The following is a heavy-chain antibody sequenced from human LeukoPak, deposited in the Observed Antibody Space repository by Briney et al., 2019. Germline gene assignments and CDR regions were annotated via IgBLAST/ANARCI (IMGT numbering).Heavy chain of an antibody. V-gene: IGHV3-30*02. Sequence: GGSLRLSCAASGFTFSSYGVHWVRQAPGKGLEWVAVIWYGGSNKYYADSVKGRFTISRDNSKNTLYLQMNSLRAEDTAVYYCAKGLYDSSAFDIWGQGTMVTVSS. CDR3: AKGLYDSSAFDI. CDR1: GFTFSSYG. J-gene: IGHJ3*02. CDR2: IWYGGSNK. D-gene: IGHD3-22*01.